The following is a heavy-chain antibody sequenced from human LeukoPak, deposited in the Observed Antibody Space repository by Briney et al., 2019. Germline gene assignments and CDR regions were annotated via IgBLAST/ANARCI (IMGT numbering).Heavy chain of an antibody. CDR2: IYHSGST. CDR1: GGSISSSNW. D-gene: IGHD3-3*01. CDR3: ARSVDFWSGYYAPLALYYYYMDV. Sequence: SGTLSLTCAVSGGSISSSNWWSWVRQPPGKGLEWIGEIYHSGSTNYNPSLKSRVTISVDKSKNQFSLKLSSVTAADTAVYYCARSVDFWSGYYAPLALYYYYMDVWGKGTTVTVSS. V-gene: IGHV4-4*02. J-gene: IGHJ6*03.